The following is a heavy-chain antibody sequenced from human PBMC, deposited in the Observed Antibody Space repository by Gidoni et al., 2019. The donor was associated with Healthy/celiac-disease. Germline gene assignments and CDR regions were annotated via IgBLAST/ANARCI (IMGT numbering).Heavy chain of an antibody. CDR2: IYSGGST. CDR1: GFTARRNY. D-gene: IGHD2-21*02. Sequence: EVQLVESGGGLVHPGGSLRLSCAASGFTARRNYMSWVRQAPGKGLEWVSVIYSGGSTYYADSVKGRFTISRDNSKNTLYLQMNSLRAEDTAVYYCARDLDSVVVTAVYAPGTFDIWGQGTMVTVSS. CDR3: ARDLDSVVVTAVYAPGTFDI. V-gene: IGHV3-66*01. J-gene: IGHJ3*02.